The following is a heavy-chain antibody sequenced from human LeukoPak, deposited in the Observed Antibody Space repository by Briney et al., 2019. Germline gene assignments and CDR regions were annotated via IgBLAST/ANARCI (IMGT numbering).Heavy chain of an antibody. Sequence: ASVKVSCKASGYTFTSYDINWVRQATGQGLEWMGWMNPNSGNTGYAQKFQGRVTMTRDTSISTAYMELSRLRSDDTAVYYCARALQLWFGELYGYWGRGTLVTVSS. J-gene: IGHJ4*02. CDR2: MNPNSGNT. V-gene: IGHV1-8*01. CDR1: GYTFTSYD. D-gene: IGHD3-10*01. CDR3: ARALQLWFGELYGY.